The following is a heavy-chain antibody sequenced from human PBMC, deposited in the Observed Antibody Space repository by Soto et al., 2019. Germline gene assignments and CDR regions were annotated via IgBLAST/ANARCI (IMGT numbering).Heavy chain of an antibody. CDR3: ARREGDYYYYRMDV. CDR1: RIAFSRYG. CDR2: ISYDGSNK. V-gene: IGHV3-30*03. Sequence: PGGSLRLSCAASRIAFSRYGMHWVRQAPGKGLEWVAVISYDGSNKYYADSVKGRFTISRDNSKNTLYLQMNSLKASDTAMYYCARREGDYYYYRMDVWGQGTTVTVSS. J-gene: IGHJ6*02.